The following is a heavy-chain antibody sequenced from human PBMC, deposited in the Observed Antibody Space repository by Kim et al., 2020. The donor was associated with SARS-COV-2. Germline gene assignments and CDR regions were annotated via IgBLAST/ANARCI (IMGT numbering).Heavy chain of an antibody. CDR1: GFSLSTSGMC. J-gene: IGHJ4*02. CDR3: ARIRCVGSSGWYYEQQVYYFDY. CDR2: IDWDDDK. V-gene: IGHV2-70*11. D-gene: IGHD6-19*01. Sequence: SGPTLVNPTQTLTLTCTFSGFSLSTSGMCVSWIRQPPGKALEWLARIDWDDDKYYSTSLKTRLTISKDTSKNQVVLTMTNMDPVDTATYYCARIRCVGSSGWYYEQQVYYFDYWGQGTLVTVSS.